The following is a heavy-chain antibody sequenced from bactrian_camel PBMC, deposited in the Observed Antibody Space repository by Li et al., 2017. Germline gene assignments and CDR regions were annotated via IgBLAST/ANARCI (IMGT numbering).Heavy chain of an antibody. J-gene: IGHJ4*01. V-gene: IGHV3S40*01. Sequence: VQLVESGGGSVQVGGSLRLSCAASGVDDSWNAMTWFRQAPGKERERVAVIYSGNGVTAYAASVKGRFAISQDVAENTVYLQMNNLKPEDTAMYYCAATARAITVVSACRNEEYNNWGQGTQVTVS. CDR2: IYSGNGVT. D-gene: IGHD1*01. CDR3: AATARAITVVSACRNEEYNN. CDR1: GVDDSWNA.